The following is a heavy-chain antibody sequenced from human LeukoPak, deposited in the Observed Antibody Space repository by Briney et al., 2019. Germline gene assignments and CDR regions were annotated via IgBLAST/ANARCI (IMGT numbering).Heavy chain of an antibody. Sequence: GGSLRLSCAASGFTFSSYSMNWVRQAPGKGLEWVSYISSSSSTIYYADSVKGRFTISRDNSKNTLYLQMNSLRAEDTAVYYGAKDILLRVYASGGAVGILGQGTIVNVFS. J-gene: IGHJ3*02. D-gene: IGHD2-8*01. CDR3: AKDILLRVYASGGAVGI. CDR2: ISSSSSTI. CDR1: GFTFSSYS. V-gene: IGHV3-48*01.